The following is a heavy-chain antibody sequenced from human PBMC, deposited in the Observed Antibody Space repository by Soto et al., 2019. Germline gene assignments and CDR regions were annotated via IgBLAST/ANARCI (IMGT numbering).Heavy chain of an antibody. CDR2: ASPDGTST. V-gene: IGHV3-74*01. Sequence: LRLSCAASGFTFSSFWMHWVRQAPGKGLEWVSRASPDGTSTSYADSVKGRFTISRDNAKNTLFMQMNSLRAEDTAVYYCTRHGSGDYFLFDPWGQGTLVTVSS. CDR3: TRHGSGDYFLFDP. D-gene: IGHD4-17*01. J-gene: IGHJ5*02. CDR1: GFTFSSFW.